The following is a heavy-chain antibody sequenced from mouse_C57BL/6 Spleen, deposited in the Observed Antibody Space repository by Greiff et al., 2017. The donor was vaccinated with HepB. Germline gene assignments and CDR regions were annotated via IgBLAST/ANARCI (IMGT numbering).Heavy chain of an antibody. D-gene: IGHD2-14*01. CDR3: ARPPKYDTEYYYAMDY. J-gene: IGHJ4*01. Sequence: VQLQQSGAELVKPGASVKLSCKASGYTFTSYWMHWVKQRPGRGLEWIGRIDPNSGGTKYNEKFKSKATLTVDKPSSTAYMQLSSLTSEDSAVYYCARPPKYDTEYYYAMDYWGQGTSVTVSS. CDR2: IDPNSGGT. V-gene: IGHV1-72*01. CDR1: GYTFTSYW.